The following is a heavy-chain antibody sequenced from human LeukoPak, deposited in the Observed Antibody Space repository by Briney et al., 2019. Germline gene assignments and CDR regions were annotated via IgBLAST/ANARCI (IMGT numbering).Heavy chain of an antibody. J-gene: IGHJ6*03. Sequence: SETLSLTCTVSGGSISSSSYYWGWIRQPPGKGLEWIGSIYYSGSTYYNPSLKSRVTISVDTSKNQFSLKLSSVTAADTAVYYCGRGNYYYYYMDVWGKGTTVTVSS. CDR3: GRGNYYYYYMDV. CDR2: IYYSGST. D-gene: IGHD1-26*01. CDR1: GGSISSSSYY. V-gene: IGHV4-39*01.